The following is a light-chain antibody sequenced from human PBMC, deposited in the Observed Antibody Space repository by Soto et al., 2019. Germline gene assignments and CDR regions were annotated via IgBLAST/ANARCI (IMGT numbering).Light chain of an antibody. CDR2: GAS. CDR1: QSVSSSY. CDR3: QQYGGSPGLLT. Sequence: EIVLTQSPGTLSLSPGERATLSCRASQSVSSSYLAWYQQKPGQAPRLLIYGASSRATGIPDRFSGSGSGTDFTLTISRLEPEDFAVYYCQQYGGSPGLLTFGPGTKVDIK. J-gene: IGKJ3*01. V-gene: IGKV3-20*01.